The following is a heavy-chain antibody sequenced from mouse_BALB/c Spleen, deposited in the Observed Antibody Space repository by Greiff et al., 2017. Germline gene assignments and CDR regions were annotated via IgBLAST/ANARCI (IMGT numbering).Heavy chain of an antibody. J-gene: IGHJ3*01. CDR3: AKLLRTFAY. V-gene: IGHV5-4*02. Sequence: EVKLMESGGGLVKPGGSLKLSCAASGFTFSDYYMYWVRQTPEKRLEWVATISDGGSYTYYPDSVTGRFTISRDNAKDTLYLEMSSLRSEDTAMYYCAKLLRTFAYWGQGTLVTVSA. CDR2: ISDGGSYT. CDR1: GFTFSDYY. D-gene: IGHD1-1*01.